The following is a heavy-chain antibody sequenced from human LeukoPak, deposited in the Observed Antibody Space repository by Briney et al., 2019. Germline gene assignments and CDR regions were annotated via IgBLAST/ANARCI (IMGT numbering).Heavy chain of an antibody. CDR3: AKVKVPAASYYYYAMDV. J-gene: IGHJ6*02. Sequence: PGGSLRLSCAASGFTFSNYAMSWVRQAPGKGLEWVSGITGSGDSTYYPDSVKGRFTTSRDNSKITLYLQMNRLRAEDMAVYYCAKVKVPAASYYYYAMDVWGQGTTVTVSS. V-gene: IGHV3-23*01. CDR2: ITGSGDST. CDR1: GFTFSNYA. D-gene: IGHD2-2*01.